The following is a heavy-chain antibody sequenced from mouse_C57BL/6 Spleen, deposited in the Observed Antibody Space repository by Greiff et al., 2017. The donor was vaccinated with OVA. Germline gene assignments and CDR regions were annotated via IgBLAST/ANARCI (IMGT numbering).Heavy chain of an antibody. CDR3: ARDWDRWYFDV. J-gene: IGHJ1*03. Sequence: QVQLQQPGAELVRPGTSVKLSCKASGYTFTSYWMHWVKQRPGQGLEWIGVIDPSDSYTNYNQKFKGKATLTVDTSSSTAYMQLSGLTSEDSAVYYCARDWDRWYFDVWGTGTTVTVSS. CDR1: GYTFTSYW. CDR2: IDPSDSYT. D-gene: IGHD4-1*01. V-gene: IGHV1-59*01.